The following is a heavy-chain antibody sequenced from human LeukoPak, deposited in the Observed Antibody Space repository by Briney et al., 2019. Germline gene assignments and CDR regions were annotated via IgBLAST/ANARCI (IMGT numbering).Heavy chain of an antibody. D-gene: IGHD6-13*01. Sequence: GGSLRLSCAASGFTFSGYAMSWVRQAPGKGLEWVSAISGSGVGTYYAGSVKGRFTISRDNSKNTLYLQMNSLRAEDTAVYYCARAGGGDKQQLVWYFDLWGRGTLVTVSS. CDR1: GFTFSGYA. J-gene: IGHJ2*01. V-gene: IGHV3-23*01. CDR3: ARAGGGDKQQLVWYFDL. CDR2: ISGSGVGT.